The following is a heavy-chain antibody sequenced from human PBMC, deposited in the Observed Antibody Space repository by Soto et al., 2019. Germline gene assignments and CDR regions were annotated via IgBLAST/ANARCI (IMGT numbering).Heavy chain of an antibody. V-gene: IGHV4-59*01. CDR2: IYYSGST. CDR3: ARVRADYYGSGDADYYYYGMDV. CDR1: GGSISSYY. D-gene: IGHD3-10*01. Sequence: ETLSLTCTVSGGSISSYYWSWIRQPPGKGLEWIGYIYYSGSTNYNPSLKSRVTISVDTSKNQFSLKLSSVTAADTAVYYCARVRADYYGSGDADYYYYGMDVWGQGTTVTVSS. J-gene: IGHJ6*02.